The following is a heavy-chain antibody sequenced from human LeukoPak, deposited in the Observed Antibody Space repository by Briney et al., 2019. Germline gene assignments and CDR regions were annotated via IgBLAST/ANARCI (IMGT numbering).Heavy chain of an antibody. J-gene: IGHJ4*02. Sequence: PETLSLTCAVYGGSFSGYYWSWIRQPPGKGLEWIGEINHSGSTNYNPSLKSRVTISVDTSKNQFSLKLSSVTAADTAVYYCARSPRWELLRYFDYWGQGTLVTVSS. V-gene: IGHV4-34*01. CDR2: INHSGST. CDR3: ARSPRWELLRYFDY. D-gene: IGHD1-26*01. CDR1: GGSFSGYY.